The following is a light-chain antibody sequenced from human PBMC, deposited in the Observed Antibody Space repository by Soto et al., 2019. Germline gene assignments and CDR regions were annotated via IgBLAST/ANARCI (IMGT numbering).Light chain of an antibody. CDR1: QNIASW. J-gene: IGKJ5*01. Sequence: DIQMTQSPSTLSASVGDSVTITCRASQNIASWLAWYQQRPGKAPKLLIYGASTSESGVPLRFSGSGSGTEFTLTIRSLQPGDFAIYYCQQYNPYSATVGQGTRLEIK. V-gene: IGKV1-5*01. CDR2: GAS. CDR3: QQYNPYSAT.